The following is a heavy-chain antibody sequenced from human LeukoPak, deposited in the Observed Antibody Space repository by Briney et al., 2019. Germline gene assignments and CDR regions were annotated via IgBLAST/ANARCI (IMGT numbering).Heavy chain of an antibody. CDR2: TYYRSKWYN. J-gene: IGHJ4*02. D-gene: IGHD4-17*01. Sequence: PSQTLSLTCAISGDSVSSDTAAWNWIRQSPSRGLEWPGRTYYRSKWYNNYAVSVKSRITINPDTSKNQFSLQLNSVTPEDTAVYYCARGGDYGDYYFDYWGQGTLVTVSS. CDR1: GDSVSSDTAA. CDR3: ARGGDYGDYYFDY. V-gene: IGHV6-1*01.